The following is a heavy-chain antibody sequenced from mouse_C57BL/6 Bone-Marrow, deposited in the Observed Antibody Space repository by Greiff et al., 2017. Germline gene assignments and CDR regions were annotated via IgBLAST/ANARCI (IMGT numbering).Heavy chain of an antibody. D-gene: IGHD1-1*01. CDR2: IYPRSGNT. CDR1: GYTFTSYG. V-gene: IGHV1-81*01. Sequence: QVHVKQSGAELARPGASVKLSCKASGYTFTSYGISWVKQRTGQGLEWIGEIYPRSGNTYYNEKFKGKATLTADKSSSTAYMELRSLTSEDSAVYYCTTTVVDGYWGQGTTLTVSS. CDR3: TTTVVDGY. J-gene: IGHJ2*01.